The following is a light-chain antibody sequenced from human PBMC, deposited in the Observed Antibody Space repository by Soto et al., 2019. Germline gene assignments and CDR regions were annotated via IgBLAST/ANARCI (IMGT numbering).Light chain of an antibody. J-gene: IGLJ1*01. CDR2: EVS. Sequence: QSALTQPASVSGSPGQSITISCTGTSSDVGGYNYVSWYQQHPGKAPKLMIYEVSNRPSGVSNRFSGSKSGNTASLTISGLQVEDEADYYCSSYTSSSTLYVFGIGTKLTVL. CDR1: SSDVGGYNY. CDR3: SSYTSSSTLYV. V-gene: IGLV2-14*01.